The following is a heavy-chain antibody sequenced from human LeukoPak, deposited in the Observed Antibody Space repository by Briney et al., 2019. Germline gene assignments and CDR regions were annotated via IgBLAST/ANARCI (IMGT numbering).Heavy chain of an antibody. CDR2: IYHSGST. J-gene: IGHJ5*02. Sequence: SQTLSLTCTVSGGSISSGGYYWSWIRQPPGKGLEWIGYIYHSGSTYYNPSLKSRVTISVDRSKNQFSLKLSSVTAADTAVYYCARLYCSSTSCYSGTPNWFDPWGQGTLVTVSS. V-gene: IGHV4-30-2*01. D-gene: IGHD2-2*01. CDR1: GGSISSGGYY. CDR3: ARLYCSSTSCYSGTPNWFDP.